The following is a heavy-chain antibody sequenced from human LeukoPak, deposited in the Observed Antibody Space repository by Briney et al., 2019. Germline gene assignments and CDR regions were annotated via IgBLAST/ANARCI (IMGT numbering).Heavy chain of an antibody. Sequence: GGSLKLSCAASGFTFSGSPMHWVRQASGKGLEWVGRIRSKANSYATAYAASVRGRFTISRDDSKNTAYLQMNSLKTEDTAVYYCTRLPYDYGDYLFDYWGQGTLVTVSS. V-gene: IGHV3-73*01. J-gene: IGHJ4*02. CDR1: GFTFSGSP. D-gene: IGHD4-17*01. CDR3: TRLPYDYGDYLFDY. CDR2: IRSKANSYAT.